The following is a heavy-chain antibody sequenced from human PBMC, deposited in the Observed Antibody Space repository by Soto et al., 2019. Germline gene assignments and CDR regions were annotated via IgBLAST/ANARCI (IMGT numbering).Heavy chain of an antibody. J-gene: IGHJ6*02. CDR1: GYTFTGYY. V-gene: IGHV1-2*02. CDR3: ASEYSDFWSGYYVGGMDV. D-gene: IGHD3-3*02. Sequence: ASVKVSCKASGYTFTGYYMHWVRQAPGQGLEWMGWINPNSGGTNYAQKFQGRVTMTRDTSISTAYMELSRLRSDDTAVYYCASEYSDFWSGYYVGGMDVWGQGTTVTVSS. CDR2: INPNSGGT.